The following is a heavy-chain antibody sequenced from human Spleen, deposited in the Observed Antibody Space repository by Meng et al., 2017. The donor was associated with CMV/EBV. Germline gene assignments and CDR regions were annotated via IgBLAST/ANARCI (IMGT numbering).Heavy chain of an antibody. CDR3: AKDESRYDSSGYYFH. V-gene: IGHV3-23*01. CDR1: GFTFSSYA. J-gene: IGHJ4*02. Sequence: QLWESGVGLVQPVGSLRLSCAASGFTFSSYAMSRVRQAPGQGLEWVPAISGRGGSTYYADSVKGRFTISRDNSKNTLYLQMNSLRAEDTAVYYCAKDESRYDSSGYYFHWGQGTLVTVSS. D-gene: IGHD3-22*01. CDR2: ISGRGGST.